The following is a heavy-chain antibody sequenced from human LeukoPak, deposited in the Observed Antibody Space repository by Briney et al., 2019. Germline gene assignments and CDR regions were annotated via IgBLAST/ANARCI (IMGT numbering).Heavy chain of an antibody. J-gene: IGHJ6*03. CDR1: GFTFSSYA. Sequence: QSGGSLRLSCAASGFTFSSYAMHWVRQAPGKGLEWVAVISYDGSNKFYADSVKGRFTISRDNAKNSLYLQMNSLGPEDTAVYYCARDPYSGNYGNYYYYYMDVWGKGTTVTISS. CDR2: ISYDGSNK. CDR3: ARDPYSGNYGNYYYYYMDV. V-gene: IGHV3-30*04. D-gene: IGHD1-26*01.